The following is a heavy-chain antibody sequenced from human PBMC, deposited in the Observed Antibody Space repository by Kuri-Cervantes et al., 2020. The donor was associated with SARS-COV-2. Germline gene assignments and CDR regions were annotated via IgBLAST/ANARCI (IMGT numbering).Heavy chain of an antibody. CDR2: INWNGGST. CDR1: GFTFDDYG. J-gene: IGHJ2*01. Sequence: GGSLRLSCAASGFTFDDYGMSWVRQAPGKGLEWVSRINWNGGSTGYADSVKGRFTISRDNAKNSLYLQMNSLRAEDTALYHCARGALWIAAAGRSWYFDLWGRGTLVTVSS. CDR3: ARGALWIAAAGRSWYFDL. V-gene: IGHV3-20*01. D-gene: IGHD6-13*01.